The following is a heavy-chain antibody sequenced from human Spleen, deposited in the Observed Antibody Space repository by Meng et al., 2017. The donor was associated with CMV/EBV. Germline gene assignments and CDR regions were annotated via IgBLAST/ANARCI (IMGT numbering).Heavy chain of an antibody. CDR2: INPNRGGT. D-gene: IGHD2-15*01. V-gene: IGHV1-2*02. Sequence: ASVKVSCKASGYTFTGYYIHWVRQAPGQGLEWMGWINPNRGGTNYAQKFQGRVTMTRDTSISTAYMELNRLTSDDTAVYFCARRYTGSWYGGVHYIDSWGQGTLVTVSS. CDR3: ARRYTGSWYGGVHYIDS. CDR1: GYTFTGYY. J-gene: IGHJ4*02.